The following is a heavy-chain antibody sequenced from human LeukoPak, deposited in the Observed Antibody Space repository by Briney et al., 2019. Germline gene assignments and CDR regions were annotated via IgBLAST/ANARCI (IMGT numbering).Heavy chain of an antibody. CDR3: AREWGRIAVAGGPGY. D-gene: IGHD6-19*01. CDR2: IWYEGQTK. J-gene: IGHJ4*02. Sequence: GGSLRLSCAASGFTFSNYNMNWVRQAPGKGLEWLALIWYEGQTKFYADSVKGRFTISRDNSGNTLFLHMTNLRVEDTAVYYCAREWGRIAVAGGPGYWGQGALVTVSS. V-gene: IGHV3-33*08. CDR1: GFTFSNYN.